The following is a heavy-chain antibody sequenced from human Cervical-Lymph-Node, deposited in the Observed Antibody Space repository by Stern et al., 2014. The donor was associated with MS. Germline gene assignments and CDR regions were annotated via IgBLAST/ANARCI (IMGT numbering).Heavy chain of an antibody. J-gene: IGHJ4*02. CDR1: GVTLTNYA. D-gene: IGHD6-19*01. CDR3: ARAGTNGWYGSSYFDY. V-gene: IGHV3-30-3*01. Sequence: VQLVESGGGVVQPGRSLRLSCEASGVTLTNYALHWVRQAPGKGLVWVAFVSYDGSNKYYADSAKGRFTISRDNSKNTVFLQMDSLRPEDTALYFCARAGTNGWYGSSYFDYWGQGTLVTVSS. CDR2: VSYDGSNK.